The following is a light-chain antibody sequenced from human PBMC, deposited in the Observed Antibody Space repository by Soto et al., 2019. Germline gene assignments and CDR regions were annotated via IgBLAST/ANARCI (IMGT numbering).Light chain of an antibody. CDR1: QSVGSDY. Sequence: EIVLTQSPGTLSLSPGERATLSCRASQSVGSDYLGWYQQKPGQAPRLLIFAASKRAAGIPDRFSGSGSGSDFTLTISRLEHEDFAVYFCQHYGTSPWTFGQGTKVEIK. CDR3: QHYGTSPWT. V-gene: IGKV3-20*01. CDR2: AAS. J-gene: IGKJ1*01.